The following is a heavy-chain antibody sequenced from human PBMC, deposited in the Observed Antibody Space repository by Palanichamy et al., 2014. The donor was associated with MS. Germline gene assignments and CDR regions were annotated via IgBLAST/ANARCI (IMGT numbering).Heavy chain of an antibody. CDR2: IIPSFTTG. D-gene: IGHD2-15*01. Sequence: QVQLVQSGAEVKKPGSSVKVSYKASGGSFSHHGVSWVRQAPGQGLEWMGGIIPSFTTGDNAQKFQGRVTIVADESRTTVSMELYSLTSEDTAVYYCARVRGYCSGGPCYGGGALDLWGQGTTVIVSS. V-gene: IGHV1-69*01. CDR3: ARVRGYCSGGPCYGGGALDL. CDR1: GGSFSHHG. J-gene: IGHJ3*01.